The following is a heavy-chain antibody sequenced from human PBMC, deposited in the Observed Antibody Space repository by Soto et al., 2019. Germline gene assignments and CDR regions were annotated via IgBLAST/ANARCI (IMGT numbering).Heavy chain of an antibody. J-gene: IGHJ5*02. V-gene: IGHV4-39*01. CDR1: GGSISSSSYY. CDR2: IYYSGST. D-gene: IGHD2-15*01. CDR3: ARHLASRGLGGGLNWFDP. Sequence: SATLFLTYTVSGGSISSSSYYWGWIRQPPGKGLEWIGSIYYSGSTYYNPSLKSRVTISVDTSKNQFSLRLSSVTAADTAVYYCARHLASRGLGGGLNWFDPWGQGTLVTVSS.